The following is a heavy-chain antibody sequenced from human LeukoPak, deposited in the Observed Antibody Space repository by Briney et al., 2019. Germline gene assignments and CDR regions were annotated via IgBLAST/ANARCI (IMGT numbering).Heavy chain of an antibody. V-gene: IGHV3-23*01. J-gene: IGHJ4*02. D-gene: IGHD3-10*01. Sequence: GGAPSLPCAASGFPFSNAWMSWVRQAPGEGLGWGSSTSDSGGNTHYADSVKGRFTISRDNSRNTLYLQMNSLRAKDTAVYYCAKGDGSVTYYIGGYWGQGTLVTVSS. CDR2: TSDSGGNT. CDR3: AKGDGSVTYYIGGY. CDR1: GFPFSNAW.